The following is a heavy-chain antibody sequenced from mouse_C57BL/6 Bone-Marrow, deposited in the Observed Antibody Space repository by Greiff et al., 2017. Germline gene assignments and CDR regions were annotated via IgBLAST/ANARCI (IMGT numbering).Heavy chain of an antibody. V-gene: IGHV1-81*01. CDR2: IYPRSGNT. J-gene: IGHJ3*01. CDR3: TRGDDGYYGWFAY. CDR1: GYTFTSYG. Sequence: VQLQQSGAELARPGASVKLSCKASGYTFTSYGLSWVKLRTGQGLEWIGEIYPRSGNTYYNEKFKGKATLTADNSSSTAYMELRSLTSEDSAVYVCTRGDDGYYGWFAYWGQGTLVTVSA. D-gene: IGHD2-3*01.